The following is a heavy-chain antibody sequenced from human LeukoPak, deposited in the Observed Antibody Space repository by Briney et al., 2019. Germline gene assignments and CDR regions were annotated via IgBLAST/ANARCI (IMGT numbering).Heavy chain of an antibody. V-gene: IGHV3-7*03. J-gene: IGHJ3*01. CDR1: GFTVSSNY. Sequence: GGSLRLSCAASGFTVSSNYMSWVRQTPGKGLEWVANIKHVGNEKYYVDSVKGRLTISRDNAENSLYLQMVSLRAEDTAVYYCARNRNYYDKRDYRTDPFDVWGPGTMVTVSS. D-gene: IGHD3-22*01. CDR3: ARNRNYYDKRDYRTDPFDV. CDR2: IKHVGNEK.